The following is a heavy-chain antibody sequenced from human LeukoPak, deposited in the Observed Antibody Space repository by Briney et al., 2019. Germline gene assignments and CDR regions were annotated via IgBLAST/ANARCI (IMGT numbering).Heavy chain of an antibody. V-gene: IGHV1-69*13. CDR1: GGTFSSYA. CDR2: IIPIFGTA. Sequence: SVKVSCKASGGTFSSYAISWVRQAPGQGLEWMGGIIPIFGTANYAQKFQGRVTITADESTSTAYMELSSLRSEDTAVYYCARAPLNHVDYGRYYYYYMDVWGKGTTVTISS. CDR3: ARAPLNHVDYGRYYYYYMDV. J-gene: IGHJ6*03. D-gene: IGHD4/OR15-4a*01.